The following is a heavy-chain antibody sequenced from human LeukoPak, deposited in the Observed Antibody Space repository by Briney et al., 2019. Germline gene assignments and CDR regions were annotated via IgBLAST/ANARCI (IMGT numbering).Heavy chain of an antibody. Sequence: GRSLRLSCAASGFTFSSYAMHWVRQAPDKGLEWVAIISYDGSNEYYADSVKGRFTISRDNSKNTLYLQMNSLRAEDTAVFYCARAAISYMTSVTPYFDYWGQGTLVTVSS. D-gene: IGHD4-17*01. CDR2: ISYDGSNE. CDR1: GFTFSSYA. J-gene: IGHJ4*02. CDR3: ARAAISYMTSVTPYFDY. V-gene: IGHV3-30-3*01.